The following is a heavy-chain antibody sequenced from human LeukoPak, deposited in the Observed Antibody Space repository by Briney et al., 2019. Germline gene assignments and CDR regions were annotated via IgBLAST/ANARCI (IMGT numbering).Heavy chain of an antibody. CDR2: INPSGGST. J-gene: IGHJ4*02. CDR3: ATVRYSYGLGGFDY. CDR1: GYTFTSYY. Sequence: ASVKVSXKASGYTFTSYYMHWLRQAPGQGLEWIGIINPSGGSTSYAQKFQGRVTMTRDTSTSTVYMELSSLRSEDTAVYYCATVRYSYGLGGFDYWGQGTLVTVSS. D-gene: IGHD5-18*01. V-gene: IGHV1-46*01.